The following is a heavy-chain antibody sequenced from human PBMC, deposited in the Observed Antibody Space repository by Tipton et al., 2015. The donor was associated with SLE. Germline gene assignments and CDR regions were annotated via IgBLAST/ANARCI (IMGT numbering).Heavy chain of an antibody. CDR3: ARVGYCSSPTCYSDSFDI. D-gene: IGHD2-2*01. J-gene: IGHJ3*02. CDR1: GGSISVYY. CDR2: MYYGGSS. V-gene: IGHV4-59*01. Sequence: TLSLTCTVSGGSISVYYWNWIRQAPGKGLEWIAYMYYGGSSDYSPSLKSRVTISVDTSKNQFSLKLSSVTATDTAVYFCARVGYCSSPTCYSDSFDIWGQGTMVTVSS.